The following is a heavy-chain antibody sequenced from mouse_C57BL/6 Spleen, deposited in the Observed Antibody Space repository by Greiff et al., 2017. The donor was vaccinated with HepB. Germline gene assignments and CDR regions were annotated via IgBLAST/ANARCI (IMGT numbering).Heavy chain of an antibody. CDR1: GYTFTGYW. V-gene: IGHV1-9*01. D-gene: IGHD2-4*01. CDR3: ARGGLPHYYAMDY. Sequence: VKVVDSGAELMKPGASVKLSCKATGYTFTGYWIEWVKQRPGHGLEWIGEILPGSGSTNYNEKFKGKATFTADTSSNTAYMQLSSLTTEDSAIYYCARGGLPHYYAMDYWGQGTSVTVSS. J-gene: IGHJ4*01. CDR2: ILPGSGST.